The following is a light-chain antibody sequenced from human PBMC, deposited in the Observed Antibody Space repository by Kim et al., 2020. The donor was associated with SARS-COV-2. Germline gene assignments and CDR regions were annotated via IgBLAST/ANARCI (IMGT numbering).Light chain of an antibody. V-gene: IGKV3-20*01. J-gene: IGKJ5*01. CDR2: AAS. Sequence: LSPGERATLPGRASQSVWNAYLDWYQQKPGQAPRLLIYAASNRATGVPDRFSGSGSGTDFTLTIDRLGPEDFAVYFCQYYGSPITFGQGTRLEIK. CDR3: QYYGSPIT. CDR1: QSVWNAY.